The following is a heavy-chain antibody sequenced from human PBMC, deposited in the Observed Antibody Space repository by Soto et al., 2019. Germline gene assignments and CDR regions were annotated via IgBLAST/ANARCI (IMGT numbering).Heavy chain of an antibody. CDR2: IYYSGST. D-gene: IGHD4-17*01. Sequence: SETLSLTCTVSGGSISSGGYYWSWIRQHPGKGLEWIGYIYYSGSTYYNPSLKSRVTISVDTSKNQFSLKLSSVTAADTAVYYCARGVTTVTPLPYYYYYMDVWGKGTTVTVSS. J-gene: IGHJ6*03. CDR1: GGSISSGGYY. CDR3: ARGVTTVTPLPYYYYYMDV. V-gene: IGHV4-31*03.